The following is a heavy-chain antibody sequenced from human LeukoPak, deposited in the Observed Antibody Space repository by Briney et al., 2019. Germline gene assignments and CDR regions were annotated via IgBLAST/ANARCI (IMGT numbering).Heavy chain of an antibody. J-gene: IGHJ1*01. CDR1: GFTFSSYS. CDR3: ARGYSSSWYEHFQH. CDR2: ISSSSSLI. V-gene: IGHV3-21*01. Sequence: GGSLRLSCAASGFTFSSYSMNWVRQAPGKGLEWVSSISSSSSLIYYADSVKGRFTISRDNAKNSLYLQMNSLRAEDTAVYYCARGYSSSWYEHFQHWGQGTLVTVSS. D-gene: IGHD6-13*01.